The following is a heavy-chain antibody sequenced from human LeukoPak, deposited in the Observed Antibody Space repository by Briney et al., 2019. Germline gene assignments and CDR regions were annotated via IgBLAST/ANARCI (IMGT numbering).Heavy chain of an antibody. CDR3: ARDRTIGLPDWFDP. Sequence: SVKVSCKASGGTFSSYAISWVRQAPGQGLEWMGRIIPIFGMANYAQKFQGRVTITADKSTSTAYMELSSLRSEDTAVYYCARDRTIGLPDWFDPWGQGTLVTVSS. CDR2: IIPIFGMA. CDR1: GGTFSSYA. D-gene: IGHD4/OR15-4a*01. V-gene: IGHV1-69*04. J-gene: IGHJ5*02.